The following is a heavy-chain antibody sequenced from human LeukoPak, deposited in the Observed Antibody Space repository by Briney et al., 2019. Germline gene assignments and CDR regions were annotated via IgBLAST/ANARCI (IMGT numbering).Heavy chain of an antibody. V-gene: IGHV4-39*01. J-gene: IGHJ4*02. CDR1: GGSISSSNYY. CDR3: AKSGGSGLIDY. D-gene: IGHD1-26*01. CDR2: IYSSGNT. Sequence: PSETLSLTCTVSGGSISSSNYYWGWVRQPPGKGLEWIGNIYSSGNTYYNASLKSRVTIYIDTSKNQFSLNLSSVTAADTAVYYCAKSGGSGLIDYWGQGTLVTVSS.